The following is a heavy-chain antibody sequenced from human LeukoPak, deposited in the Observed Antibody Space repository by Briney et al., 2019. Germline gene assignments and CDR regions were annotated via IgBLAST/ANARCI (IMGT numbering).Heavy chain of an antibody. Sequence: GGSLRLSCVVSGFTVSTNYMSWVRQAPGKGLVWVSRINSDGSSTSYADSVKGRFTISRDNAKNTLHLQMNSLRAEDTAVYYCATPRGSGNYLAFDYWGQGTLVTVSS. CDR2: INSDGSST. D-gene: IGHD1-26*01. V-gene: IGHV3-74*01. CDR1: GFTVSTNY. CDR3: ATPRGSGNYLAFDY. J-gene: IGHJ4*02.